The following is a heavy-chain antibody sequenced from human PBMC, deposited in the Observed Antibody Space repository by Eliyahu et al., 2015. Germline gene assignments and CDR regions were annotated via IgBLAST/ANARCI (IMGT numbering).Heavy chain of an antibody. D-gene: IGHD3-3*01. CDR3: ASKGNDFWGGYQYFFDY. V-gene: IGHV4-34*02. CDR2: INHSGSA. Sequence: QVQLQQWGAGLLKPSETLSLTCAVYGGSFSAYYWTWIRQPPVKGLEWIGEINHSGSANYNPSLKSRVTISIDTSKNQFSLRLNSVTAADTAVYYCASKGNDFWGGYQYFFDYWGQGTLVTVSS. J-gene: IGHJ4*02. CDR1: GGSFSAYY.